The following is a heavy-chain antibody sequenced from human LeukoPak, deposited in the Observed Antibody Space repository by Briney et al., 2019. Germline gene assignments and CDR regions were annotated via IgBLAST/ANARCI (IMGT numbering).Heavy chain of an antibody. CDR2: IYPGDSDT. J-gene: IGHJ4*02. D-gene: IGHD3-22*01. Sequence: GESLKISCKGSGYSFTNYWTGWVRQMPGKGLEWMGIIYPGDSDTRYSPSFQGQVTISADKSISAAYLQWSSLKASDTAMYYCARRRVNSGYFYFDNWGQGTLVTVSS. V-gene: IGHV5-51*01. CDR3: ARRRVNSGYFYFDN. CDR1: GYSFTNYW.